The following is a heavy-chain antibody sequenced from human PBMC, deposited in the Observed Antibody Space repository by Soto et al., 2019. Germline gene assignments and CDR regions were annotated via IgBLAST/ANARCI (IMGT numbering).Heavy chain of an antibody. V-gene: IGHV3-74*01. J-gene: IGHJ4*02. D-gene: IGHD4-17*01. CDR2: LNSDGSFT. CDR1: GFTFNTYW. Sequence: EVQLVESGGGLVQPGGSLRLSCAASGFTFNTYWMQWVRQGPGKGPEWVSRLNSDGSFTSYADSVKGRFTVSRDNAKNTVYLQMNSLGVEDTAVYYCTRGIYDYGDYAGFDFWGQGTLVTVSS. CDR3: TRGIYDYGDYAGFDF.